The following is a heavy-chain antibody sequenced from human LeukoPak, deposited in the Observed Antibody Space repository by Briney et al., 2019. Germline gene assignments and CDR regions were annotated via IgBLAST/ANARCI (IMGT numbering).Heavy chain of an antibody. CDR3: ASSDWYAAFDI. V-gene: IGHV3-74*01. D-gene: IGHD3-9*01. CDR1: GFALSNNW. J-gene: IGHJ3*02. Sequence: GGSLRLSCAASGFALSNNWMHWVRQAPGKGLLWVSRINSDGSSTSYADSVKARSTISRDNAKNTLYLQMNSLRAEDTAVYYCASSDWYAAFDIWGQGTMVTVSS. CDR2: INSDGSST.